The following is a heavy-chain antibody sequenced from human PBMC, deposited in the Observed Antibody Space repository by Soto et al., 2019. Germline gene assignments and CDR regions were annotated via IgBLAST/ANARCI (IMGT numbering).Heavy chain of an antibody. Sequence: ASVKVSCKASGYTFNGYYMQWVRQDPGQGLEWMGWINPNSGGTNYAQKFQGWVTMTRDTSISTAYMELSRLRSDDTAVYYCARDKVPAAIDYYYYGMDVWGQGTTVTVS. CDR2: INPNSGGT. D-gene: IGHD2-2*01. CDR3: ARDKVPAAIDYYYYGMDV. CDR1: GYTFNGYY. V-gene: IGHV1-2*04. J-gene: IGHJ6*02.